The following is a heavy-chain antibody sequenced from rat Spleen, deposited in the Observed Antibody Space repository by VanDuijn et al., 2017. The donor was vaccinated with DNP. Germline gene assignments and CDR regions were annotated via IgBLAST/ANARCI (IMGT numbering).Heavy chain of an antibody. CDR1: GYSITSSYT. Sequence: EVLLQESGPGLVKPSQSLSLTCSVTGYSITSSYTWNWVRKFPGNKLEWMGYMNSAGSTNYNPSLKSRISITRDTSKNQFFLHLNSVTTEDTATYYCARWVRYFDYWGHGVMVTVSS. D-gene: IGHD1-1*01. V-gene: IGHV3-3*01. CDR2: MNSAGST. J-gene: IGHJ2*01. CDR3: ARWVRYFDY.